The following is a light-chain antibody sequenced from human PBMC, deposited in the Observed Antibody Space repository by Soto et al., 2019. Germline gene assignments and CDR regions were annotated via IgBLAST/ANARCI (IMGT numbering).Light chain of an antibody. J-gene: IGLJ1*01. Sequence: QSALTQPASVSGSPGHTITISCTGTSSDVGGYNYVSWYQQHPGKAPKLMIYEVSNRPSAVSNRFSGSKSGNTASLTISGLQAEDEADYYCSSYTSSSPYVFGTGTKVTVL. CDR3: SSYTSSSPYV. CDR2: EVS. CDR1: SSDVGGYNY. V-gene: IGLV2-14*01.